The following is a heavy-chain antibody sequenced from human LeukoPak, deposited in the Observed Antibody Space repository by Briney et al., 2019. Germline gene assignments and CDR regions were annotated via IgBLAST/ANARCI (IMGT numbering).Heavy chain of an antibody. D-gene: IGHD4-17*01. CDR2: ISYDGSNK. CDR1: GFTFSSYA. V-gene: IGHV3-30-3*01. Sequence: GRSLRLSCAASGFTFSSYAMHWVRQAPGKGLEWVAVISYDGSNKYYADSVKGRFTISRDDSKNTLYLQMNSLRAEDTAVYYCARGGRVRPMTTAYWGQGTLVTVSS. CDR3: ARGGRVRPMTTAY. J-gene: IGHJ4*02.